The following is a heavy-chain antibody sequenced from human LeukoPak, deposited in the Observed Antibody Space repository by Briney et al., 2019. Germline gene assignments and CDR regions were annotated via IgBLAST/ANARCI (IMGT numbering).Heavy chain of an antibody. CDR2: IDPNSGDT. CDR1: GDTFTDYY. CDR3: ARDFYDSSGYYWFDP. Sequence: GASVKVSCKDSGDTFTDYYMHWVRQAPGQGLEWMGWIDPNSGDTNYAQKFQGRVTMTRDTSISTAYMELSRLRSEDTAVYYCARDFYDSSGYYWFDPWGQGTLVTVSS. V-gene: IGHV1-2*02. D-gene: IGHD3-22*01. J-gene: IGHJ5*02.